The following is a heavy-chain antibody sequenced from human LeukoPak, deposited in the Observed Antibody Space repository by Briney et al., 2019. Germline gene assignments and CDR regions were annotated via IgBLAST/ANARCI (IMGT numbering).Heavy chain of an antibody. D-gene: IGHD3-10*01. CDR2: VYYTGTT. CDR1: GASIRISNYY. Sequence: PSETLSLTCTVSGASIRISNYYWGWIRQPPGKGLEWIASVYYTGTTYYNPSLESRVTIFVETSKNQVSLRLSSVTAADTAVYYCARHSNYASGSTAKGLFDYWGQGTLVSVSS. CDR3: ARHSNYASGSTAKGLFDY. V-gene: IGHV4-39*01. J-gene: IGHJ4*02.